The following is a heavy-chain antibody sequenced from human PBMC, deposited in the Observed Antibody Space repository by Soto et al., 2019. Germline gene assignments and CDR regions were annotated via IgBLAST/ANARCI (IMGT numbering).Heavy chain of an antibody. CDR1: GFTFSSYA. CDR2: ISGSGGST. V-gene: IGHV3-23*01. D-gene: IGHD4-17*01. J-gene: IGHJ4*02. CDR3: AKPGHYGGNHEDY. Sequence: PGGSLRLSCAASGFTFSSYAMSWVRQAPGKGLEWVSAISGSGGSTYYADSVKGRFTISRDNPKNTLYLQMNSLRAEDTAVYYCAKPGHYGGNHEDYWGQGTLVTVSS.